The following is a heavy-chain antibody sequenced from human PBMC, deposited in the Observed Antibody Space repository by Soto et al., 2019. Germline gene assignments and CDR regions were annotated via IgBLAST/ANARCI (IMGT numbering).Heavy chain of an antibody. J-gene: IGHJ5*02. Sequence: ASVKVSCKAFGYTFTAYNIQWLRQAPGQGLEWMGWINAGNGNTRSSRKFQGRVIITRDTSATTAYLEVDSLRSEDTAIYYCATVAPSRGSVPRFAPRAQRTLVTV. CDR1: GYTFTAYN. CDR3: ATVAPSRGSVPRFAP. V-gene: IGHV1-3*01. CDR2: INAGNGNT. D-gene: IGHD3-10*01.